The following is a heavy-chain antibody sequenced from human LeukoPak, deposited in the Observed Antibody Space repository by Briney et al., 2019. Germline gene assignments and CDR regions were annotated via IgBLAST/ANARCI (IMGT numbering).Heavy chain of an antibody. CDR2: ISSSGSTI. D-gene: IGHD6-13*01. CDR1: GFTFSDYY. J-gene: IGHJ4*02. V-gene: IGHV3-11*01. Sequence: KAGGSLRLSCAASGFTFSDYYMSWIRQAPGKGLEWVSYISSSGSTIYYADSVKGRFTISRDNAKNSLYLQMNSLRAEDTAVYYCAREAIAATYYFDYWGQGTLVTVSS. CDR3: AREAIAATYYFDY.